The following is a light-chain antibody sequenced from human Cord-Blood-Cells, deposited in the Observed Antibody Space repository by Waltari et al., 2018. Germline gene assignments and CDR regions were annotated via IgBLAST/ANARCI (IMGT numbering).Light chain of an antibody. CDR3: CSYAGSSTWV. J-gene: IGLJ3*02. CDR1: SSDVGSYNL. CDR2: GGS. V-gene: IGLV2-23*01. Sequence: QSALTQPASVSGSPGQSITISCTGTSSDVGSYNLVSWYQQHPGKAPKLMIYGGSTRPSGVSNRFADSKSGNTASLTISGLQAEDEADYYCCSYAGSSTWVFGGGSKLTVL.